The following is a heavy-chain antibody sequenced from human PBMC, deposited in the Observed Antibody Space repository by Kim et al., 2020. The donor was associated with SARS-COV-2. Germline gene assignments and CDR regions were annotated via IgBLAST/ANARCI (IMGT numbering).Heavy chain of an antibody. V-gene: IGHV3-23*02. J-gene: IGHJ4*02. D-gene: IGHD2-15*01. Sequence: GDSVKGRFPVSRDNSKNTQYLQMNSLRAEDTAVYYCAKCRGGSCYSSSDYWGQGSLVTVSS. CDR3: AKCRGGSCYSSSDY.